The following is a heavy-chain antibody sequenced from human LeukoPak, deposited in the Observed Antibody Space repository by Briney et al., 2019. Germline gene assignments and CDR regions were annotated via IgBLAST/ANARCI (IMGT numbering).Heavy chain of an antibody. Sequence: GGSLRLSCEASGFSFSDYGMHWVRQAPGKGLEWVAIIWYDGSYKYYADSVKGRFTVSRDNSKNTLYLQMNSLRAEDTAMYYCAKPTRGSGGCLLIDYWGQGTLVTVSS. CDR1: GFSFSDYG. CDR2: IWYDGSYK. CDR3: AKPTRGSGGCLLIDY. D-gene: IGHD2-15*01. V-gene: IGHV3-33*03. J-gene: IGHJ4*02.